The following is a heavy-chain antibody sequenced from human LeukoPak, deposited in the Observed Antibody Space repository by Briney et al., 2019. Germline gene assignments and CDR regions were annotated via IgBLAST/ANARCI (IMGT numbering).Heavy chain of an antibody. V-gene: IGHV1-3*03. Sequence: ASVKVSCKASGYTFTSYAMHWVRQAPGQRLEWMGWINAGNGNTKYSQEFQGRVTITRDTSASTAYMELSSLRSEDMAVYYCAREDYDFWSATQGAYNWFDPWGQGTLVTVSS. J-gene: IGHJ5*02. CDR2: INAGNGNT. D-gene: IGHD3-3*01. CDR1: GYTFTSYA. CDR3: AREDYDFWSATQGAYNWFDP.